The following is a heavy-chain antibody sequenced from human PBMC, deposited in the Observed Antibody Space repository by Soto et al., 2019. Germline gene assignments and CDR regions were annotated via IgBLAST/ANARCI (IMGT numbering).Heavy chain of an antibody. V-gene: IGHV3-23*01. J-gene: IGHJ4*01. CDR3: AKDQGNTIVGASRGFAH. CDR1: GFTFSTYA. CDR2: ISGSGSGT. Sequence: GGSLRLSCGVSGFTFSTYAMNWVRQAPGKGLEWLSLISGSGSGTYYADSVKGRFTISRDNSENTLYLQMNSLRAEDTAVYYCAKDQGNTIVGASRGFAHWGHGSLVTVSS. D-gene: IGHD1-26*01.